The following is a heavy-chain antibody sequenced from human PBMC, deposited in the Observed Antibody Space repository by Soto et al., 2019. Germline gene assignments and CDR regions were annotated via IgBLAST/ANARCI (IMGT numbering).Heavy chain of an antibody. J-gene: IGHJ6*02. Sequence: PGGSLRLSCAASGFTFSRYDMHWVRQATGKGLEWVSAIGTAGDTHYPGSVKGLFTISRENDKNALYLQMDSLRAGDTALYYCVREKTATIFGVVTPPGMDVWGQGTTVTVSS. D-gene: IGHD3-3*01. V-gene: IGHV3-13*01. CDR1: GFTFSRYD. CDR3: VREKTATIFGVVTPPGMDV. CDR2: IGTAGDT.